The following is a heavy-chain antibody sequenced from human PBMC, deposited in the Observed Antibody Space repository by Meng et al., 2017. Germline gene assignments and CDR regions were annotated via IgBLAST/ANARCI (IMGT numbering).Heavy chain of an antibody. CDR3: ARDRIVATTLGRGYYFDY. CDR1: GYTFTSYA. V-gene: IGHV1-3*01. CDR2: INAGNGNT. J-gene: IGHJ4*02. Sequence: HVQLVESGAEVKKPGASVKVSCKASGYTFTSYAMHWVRQAPGQRLEWMGWINAGNGNTKYSQKFQGRVTITRDTSASTAYMELSSLRSEDTAVYYCARDRIVATTLGRGYYFDYWGQGTLVTVSS. D-gene: IGHD5-12*01.